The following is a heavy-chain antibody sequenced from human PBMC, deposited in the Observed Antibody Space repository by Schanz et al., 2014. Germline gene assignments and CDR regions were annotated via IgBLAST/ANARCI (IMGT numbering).Heavy chain of an antibody. CDR3: ARDNYYGSGSCAY. Sequence: VQLVESGGGLVKPGGSLRLSCAASGFTFSTYAMSWVRQAPGKGLEWLSYIDGKSTTVYYADSVTGRFTISRDNAKNSMYLLMKSLRGEDTAVYYCARDNYYGSGSCAYWGQGTLVTVSS. D-gene: IGHD3-10*01. CDR2: IDGKSTTV. V-gene: IGHV3-48*04. J-gene: IGHJ4*02. CDR1: GFTFSTYA.